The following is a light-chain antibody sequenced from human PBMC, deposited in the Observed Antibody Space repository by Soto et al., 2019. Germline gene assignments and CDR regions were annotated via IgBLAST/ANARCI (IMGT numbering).Light chain of an antibody. V-gene: IGLV1-47*02. J-gene: IGLJ2*01. CDR3: AVWDDSLGGVV. Sequence: QSVLAQPPSASGTPGQRVTISCSGSTSNVGSNLASWYQQLPGSAPKLLIYNDYERPSGVPDRFSGSKSGTSASLGISGLGSGDEADYFCAVWDDSLGGVVFGGGTKLTVL. CDR2: NDY. CDR1: TSNVGSNL.